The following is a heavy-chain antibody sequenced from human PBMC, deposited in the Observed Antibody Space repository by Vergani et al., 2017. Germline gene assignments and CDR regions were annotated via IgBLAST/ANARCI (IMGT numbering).Heavy chain of an antibody. CDR1: GYIFTSDD. D-gene: IGHD3-10*01. J-gene: IGHJ4*02. CDR2: MNPNSGNT. CDR3: ARGYYYGSGSFDY. V-gene: IGHV1-8*01. Sequence: QVQLVQSGAEVKKPGASVRVSCKAFGYIFTSDDIDWVRQATGQGLEWMGWMNPNSGNTGYGQRFQGRVTITRDTSISTAHLELSSLRSEDTAVYYCARGYYYGSGSFDYWGQGTLVTVSS.